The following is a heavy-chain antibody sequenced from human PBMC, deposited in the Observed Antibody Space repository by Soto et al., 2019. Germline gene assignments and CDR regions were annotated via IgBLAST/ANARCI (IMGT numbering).Heavy chain of an antibody. D-gene: IGHD3-10*01. V-gene: IGHV3-23*01. Sequence: GGSLRLSCAASGFTFSSYAMSWVRQAPGKGLEWVSAISGSGGSTYYADSVKGRLTISRDNSKNTLYLQMNSLRAEDTAVYYCAKDNSGFGEYKPSPYTLYYYYGMDVWGQGTTVTVSS. CDR3: AKDNSGFGEYKPSPYTLYYYYGMDV. CDR2: ISGSGGST. CDR1: GFTFSSYA. J-gene: IGHJ6*02.